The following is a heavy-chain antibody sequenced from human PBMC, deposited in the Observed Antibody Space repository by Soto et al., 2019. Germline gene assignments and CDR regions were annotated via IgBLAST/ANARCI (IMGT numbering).Heavy chain of an antibody. V-gene: IGHV1-18*01. J-gene: IGHJ4*02. CDR2: ISAYNGNT. CDR1: GYTFTSYG. CDR3: ARDSPPVDY. Sequence: QVQLVQSGAEVKKPGASVKVSCKASGYTFTSYGISWVRQAPGQGLEWMGWISAYNGNTKYAQKLQGRVTMTTDTPPSTAYMELRSLRFGEPAVYYCARDSPPVDYWGQGPLVPVSS.